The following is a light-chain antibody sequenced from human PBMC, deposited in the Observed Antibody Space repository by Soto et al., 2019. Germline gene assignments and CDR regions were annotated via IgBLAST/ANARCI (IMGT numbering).Light chain of an antibody. CDR3: QQYGSSPIT. CDR2: GTS. V-gene: IGKV3-20*01. CDR1: QRVSSN. Sequence: DIVMTQSPATLSVSPGERATLSSRASQRVSSNLAWYQQKPGQAPRLLLYGTSSRATGIPDRFSGSGSGTDFTLTISRLEPEDFAVYYCQQYGSSPITFGQGTRLEIK. J-gene: IGKJ5*01.